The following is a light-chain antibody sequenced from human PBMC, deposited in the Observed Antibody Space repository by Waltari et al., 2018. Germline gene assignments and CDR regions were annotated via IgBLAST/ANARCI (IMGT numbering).Light chain of an antibody. J-gene: IGKJ2*01. CDR3: QQHDRQPYT. Sequence: DIQMTQSPSSLSASVGHRVTITCQASPDISKHLNWYQQKPGKAPKLLIYDASNLETGVPSRFSGSGSGTLFTFTISSLQPEDIATYYCQQHDRQPYTFGQGTELESK. CDR2: DAS. V-gene: IGKV1-33*01. CDR1: PDISKH.